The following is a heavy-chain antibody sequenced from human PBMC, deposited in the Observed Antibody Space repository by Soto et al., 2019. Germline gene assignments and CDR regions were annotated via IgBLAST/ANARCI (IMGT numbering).Heavy chain of an antibody. Sequence: QVQLQESGPGLVKPSQTLSLTCTVSGGSISSGGYYWSWIRQHPGKGLEWIGYIYHSGTPYYNPSLKGRGSLLVEHSKDQFSLKLTSVTARDPAVYYCAMVRGNQQQGWFDPWGQGTLVTVSS. CDR2: IYHSGTP. D-gene: IGHD6-13*01. CDR3: AMVRGNQQQGWFDP. V-gene: IGHV4-31*03. CDR1: GGSISSGGYY. J-gene: IGHJ5*02.